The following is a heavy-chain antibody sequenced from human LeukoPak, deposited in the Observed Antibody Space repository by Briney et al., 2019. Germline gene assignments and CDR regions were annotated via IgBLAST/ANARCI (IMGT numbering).Heavy chain of an antibody. V-gene: IGHV3-20*04. CDR1: GFTFGDYG. J-gene: IGHJ6*04. CDR3: ERDYCGAGSDGPSDV. CDR2: INWNGGST. Sequence: GGSLRLSCAASGFTFGDYGMSWVRQAPAKGLEWVSGINWNGGSTGYADSVKGRFTIYRDNAKNSLYLHMNSLRAEDTALYYCERDYCGAGSDGPSDVWGKGTTVTVFS. D-gene: IGHD3-10*01.